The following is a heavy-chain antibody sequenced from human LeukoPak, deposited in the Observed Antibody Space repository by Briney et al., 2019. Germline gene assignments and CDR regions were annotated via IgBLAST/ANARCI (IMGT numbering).Heavy chain of an antibody. Sequence: GGSLRLSCAASEFTFSSYAMSWVRQAPGKGLEWVSGISGGGGSTYYADSVKGRFTISRDNSKNALYLQMNSLRVEDTAVYYCAKILGLVRGATYYFDYWGQGTLVTVSS. CDR3: AKILGLVRGATYYFDY. J-gene: IGHJ4*02. CDR1: EFTFSSYA. V-gene: IGHV3-23*01. CDR2: ISGGGGST. D-gene: IGHD3-10*01.